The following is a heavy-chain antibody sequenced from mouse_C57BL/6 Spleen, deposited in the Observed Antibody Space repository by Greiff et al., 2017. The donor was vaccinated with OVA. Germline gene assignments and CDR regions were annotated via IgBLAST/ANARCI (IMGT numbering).Heavy chain of an antibody. D-gene: IGHD1-1*01. CDR2: ISGGGGNT. CDR3: ANLHYYGSSFWAMDY. J-gene: IGHJ4*01. CDR1: GFTFSSYT. V-gene: IGHV5-9*01. Sequence: EVKLVESGGGLVKPGGSLKLSCAASGFTFSSYTMSWVRQTPEKRLEWVATISGGGGNTYYPDSVKGRFTISRDNAKNTLYLQMSSLRSEDTALYYCANLHYYGSSFWAMDYWGQGTSVTVSS.